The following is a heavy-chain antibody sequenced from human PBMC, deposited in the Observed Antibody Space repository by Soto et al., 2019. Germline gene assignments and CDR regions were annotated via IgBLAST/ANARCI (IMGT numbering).Heavy chain of an antibody. D-gene: IGHD6-19*01. CDR1: GFNFGVFG. V-gene: IGHV3-30*03. J-gene: IGHJ4*02. CDR2: LSYEGSEE. CDR3: ALTRRSSLLDVAGPGFEY. Sequence: QVRLVESGGGVVQPGRSLRLSCAASGFNFGVFGMHWVRQAPGKGLEWLSVLSYEGSEEYYADSVRGRFTISRDNSKNTLFLQMDSRRADDTGVYYCALTRRSSLLDVAGPGFEYWGQGTLVTVS.